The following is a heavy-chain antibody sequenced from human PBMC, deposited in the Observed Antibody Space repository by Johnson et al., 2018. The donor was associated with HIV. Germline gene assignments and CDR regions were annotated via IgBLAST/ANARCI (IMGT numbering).Heavy chain of an antibody. CDR1: GFTFSSYA. CDR3: TTGIAVPDAFDI. V-gene: IGHV3-30-3*01. Sequence: QVQLVESGGGVVQPGRSLRLSCAASGFTFSSYAMHWVRQAPGKGLEWVAVISYDGSNKYYADSVKGRFTISRDNSKNTLYLQMNSLRAEDTAVYYCTTGIAVPDAFDIWGHGTMATVSS. J-gene: IGHJ3*02. CDR2: ISYDGSNK. D-gene: IGHD6-19*01.